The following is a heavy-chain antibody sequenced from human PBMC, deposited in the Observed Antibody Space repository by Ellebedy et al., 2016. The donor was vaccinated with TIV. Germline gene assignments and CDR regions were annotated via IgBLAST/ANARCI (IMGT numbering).Heavy chain of an antibody. CDR2: IRQDGTET. D-gene: IGHD1-1*01. CDR3: ARSSGWDHDY. J-gene: IGHJ4*02. CDR1: GFTFSTRW. Sequence: GESLKISXAASGFTFSTRWMNWVRQAPGKGLERVANIRQDGTETNYVDSVKGRFTTSRDNAKNSLYLQMNSLRAEDTAVYYCARSSGWDHDYWGQGTLVTVSS. V-gene: IGHV3-7*01.